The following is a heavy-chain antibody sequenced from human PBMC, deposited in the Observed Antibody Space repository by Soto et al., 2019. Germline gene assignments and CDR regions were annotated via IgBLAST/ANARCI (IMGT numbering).Heavy chain of an antibody. V-gene: IGHV3-30*18. CDR3: AKEKWVAARHYYYYGMDV. D-gene: IGHD6-6*01. J-gene: IGHJ6*02. CDR2: ISYDGSNK. Sequence: PGGSLRLSCAASGFTFSSYGMHWVRQAPGKGLEWVAVISYDGSNKYYADSVKGRFTISRDNSKNTLYLQMNSLRAEDTAVYYCAKEKWVAARHYYYYGMDVWGQGTTVTVSS. CDR1: GFTFSSYG.